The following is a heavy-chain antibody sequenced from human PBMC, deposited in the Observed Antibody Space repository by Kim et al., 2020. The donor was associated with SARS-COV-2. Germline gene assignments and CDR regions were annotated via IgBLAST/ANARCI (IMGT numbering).Heavy chain of an antibody. V-gene: IGHV4-39*07. CDR3: ARDPHYSNSVGSYYFD. Sequence: SETLSLTCSASGGSISSSSFYWGWLRQPPGKGLEWIGSIPYSGSTFYNPSLKSRVTISVDTSENQFSLKLSSVTAADTAVYYCARDPHYSNSVGSYYFD. CDR2: IPYSGST. CDR1: GGSISSSSFY. D-gene: IGHD3-22*01. J-gene: IGHJ4*01.